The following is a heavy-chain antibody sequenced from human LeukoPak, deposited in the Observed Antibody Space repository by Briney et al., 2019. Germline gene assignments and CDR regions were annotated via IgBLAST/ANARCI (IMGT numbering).Heavy chain of an antibody. V-gene: IGHV3-23*01. Sequence: GGSLRLSCAASGFTFSSYAMGWVRQAPGKGLEWVSAISGSGGSTYYADSVKGRFTISRDNSENTLYLQMNSLRAEDTAVYYCASLTPLVGAASDYWGQGALVTVSS. D-gene: IGHD1-26*01. CDR3: ASLTPLVGAASDY. CDR2: ISGSGGST. CDR1: GFTFSSYA. J-gene: IGHJ4*02.